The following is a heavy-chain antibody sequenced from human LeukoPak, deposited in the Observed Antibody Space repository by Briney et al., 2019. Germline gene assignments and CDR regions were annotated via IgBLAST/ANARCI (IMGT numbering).Heavy chain of an antibody. CDR2: ISTDGYTT. CDR3: VVGGSPGY. J-gene: IGHJ4*02. V-gene: IGHV3-74*01. D-gene: IGHD2-15*01. CDR1: GLAFSAYK. Sequence: GGSLRLSCAASGLAFSAYKMYWVRQAPRKGLVWVSRISTDGYTTDYADFVQGRFTASRDNTKNTWSLEMNSLRAEDTAVYYCVVGGSPGYWGQGALVTVSS.